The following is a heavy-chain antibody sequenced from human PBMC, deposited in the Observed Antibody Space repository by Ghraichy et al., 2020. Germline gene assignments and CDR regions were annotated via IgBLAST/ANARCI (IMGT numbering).Heavy chain of an antibody. V-gene: IGHV3-30-3*01. CDR3: VTEAGRTTYDY. D-gene: IGHD1-7*01. Sequence: GGSLRLSCAASGFTFSSYAMHWVRQAPGKGLEWVAVISYDGSNKYYADSVKGRFTISRDNSKNTLYLQMNSLRAEDTAVYYCVTEAGRTTYDYWGQGTLVTVSS. CDR2: ISYDGSNK. CDR1: GFTFSSYA. J-gene: IGHJ4*02.